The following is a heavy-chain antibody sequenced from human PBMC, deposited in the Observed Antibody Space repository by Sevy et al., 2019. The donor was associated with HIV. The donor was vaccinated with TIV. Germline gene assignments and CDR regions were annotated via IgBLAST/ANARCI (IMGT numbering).Heavy chain of an antibody. J-gene: IGHJ6*02. Sequence: SETLSLTCTVFGDSISGYYWSWIRQSPGKGLQWIGYIYYNGRTNYDPSLKSRVTISTDTCKIQCSLKLRSVTAADTAIYYCARAAANYYYAMDVWGQGTTVTVSS. CDR3: ARAAANYYYAMDV. CDR2: IYYNGRT. CDR1: GDSISGYY. V-gene: IGHV4-59*01.